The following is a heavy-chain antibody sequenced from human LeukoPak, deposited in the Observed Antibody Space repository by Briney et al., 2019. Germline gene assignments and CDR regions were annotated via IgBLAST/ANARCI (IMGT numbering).Heavy chain of an antibody. CDR2: FDPEDGET. J-gene: IGHJ4*02. D-gene: IGHD3-22*01. CDR1: GYTLTELS. V-gene: IGHV1-24*01. CDR3: ATEDYYDSSGYFSGFDY. Sequence: ASVKVSCKVSGYTLTELSMHWVRQAPGKGLEWMGGFDPEDGETIYAQKFQGRVTMTEGTSTDTAYMELSSLRSEDTAVYYCATEDYYDSSGYFSGFDYWGQGTLVTVSS.